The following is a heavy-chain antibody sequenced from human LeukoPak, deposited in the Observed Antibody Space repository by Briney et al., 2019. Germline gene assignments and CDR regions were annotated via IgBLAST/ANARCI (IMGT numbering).Heavy chain of an antibody. V-gene: IGHV3-21*04. J-gene: IGHJ4*02. CDR1: GFTFSSYS. CDR3: AKIPGIVGATLTYFDY. D-gene: IGHD1-26*01. Sequence: PGGSLRLSCAASGFTFSSYSMNWVRQAPGKGLEWVSSISSSSSYTYYADSVQGRFTISRDNSKSTLCLQMNSLRAEDTAVYYCAKIPGIVGATLTYFDYWGQGTLVTVSS. CDR2: ISSSSSYT.